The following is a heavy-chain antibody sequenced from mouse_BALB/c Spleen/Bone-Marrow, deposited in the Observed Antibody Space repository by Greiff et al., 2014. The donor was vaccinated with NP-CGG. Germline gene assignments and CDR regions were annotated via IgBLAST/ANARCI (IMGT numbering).Heavy chain of an antibody. Sequence: VQLKDSGGGLVQPGGSLKLSCATSGFTFSDYYMYWVRQTPEKRLEWVAYITKGGGSTYYPDIVKGRFTISRDNAKNTLYLQISRLKSEDTAMYYCARQLAYAMDYWGQGTSVTVSS. V-gene: IGHV5-12*02. CDR3: ARQLAYAMDY. J-gene: IGHJ4*01. CDR1: GFTFSDYY. CDR2: ITKGGGST. D-gene: IGHD4-1*01.